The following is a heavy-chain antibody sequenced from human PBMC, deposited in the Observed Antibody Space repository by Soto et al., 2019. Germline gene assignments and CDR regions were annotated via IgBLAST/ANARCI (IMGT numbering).Heavy chain of an antibody. Sequence: SETLSLTCTVSGGSISSGGYYWSWIRQHPGKGLEWIGYIYYSGSTYYNPSLKSRVTISVDTSKNQFSLKLSSVTAADTAVYYCARDSSGFIYGMDVWGQGTTVTVSS. CDR3: ARDSSGFIYGMDV. CDR2: IYYSGST. D-gene: IGHD3-22*01. V-gene: IGHV4-31*02. J-gene: IGHJ6*02. CDR1: GGSISSGGYY.